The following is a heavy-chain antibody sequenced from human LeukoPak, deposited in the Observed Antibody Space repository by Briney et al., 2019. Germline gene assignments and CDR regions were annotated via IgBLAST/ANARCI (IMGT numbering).Heavy chain of an antibody. D-gene: IGHD2-15*01. Sequence: GGSLRLSCAASGFTFSSYWMNWVRQAPGKGLVWVSRIASDGSSTTYADSAKGRFSISRDNAKNTLYLQMNSLRAEDTAVYYCAKQLGYCSDGSCYFPYWGQGTLVTVSS. V-gene: IGHV3-74*01. CDR1: GFTFSSYW. CDR3: AKQLGYCSDGSCYFPY. CDR2: IASDGSST. J-gene: IGHJ4*02.